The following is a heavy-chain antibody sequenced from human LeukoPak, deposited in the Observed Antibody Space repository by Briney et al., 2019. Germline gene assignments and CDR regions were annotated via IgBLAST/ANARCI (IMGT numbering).Heavy chain of an antibody. CDR2: IYPGDSDT. CDR1: GYSFTSYW. D-gene: IGHD3-10*01. Sequence: GESLKISCQGSGYSFTSYWIGWVRPMPGKGLEWMGIIYPGDSDTRHSPSFQGQVTISADKSITTAYLQWRSLKASDTAMYYCARLYGSGSYNNDYWGQGTLVTVSS. V-gene: IGHV5-51*01. J-gene: IGHJ4*02. CDR3: ARLYGSGSYNNDY.